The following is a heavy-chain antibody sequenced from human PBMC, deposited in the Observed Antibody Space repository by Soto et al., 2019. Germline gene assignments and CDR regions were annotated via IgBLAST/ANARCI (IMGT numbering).Heavy chain of an antibody. CDR2: IYYSGST. CDR3: ARDIGGGYDPGFDY. V-gene: IGHV4-59*01. Sequence: PSETLSLTCTVSGGSISSYYWSWIRQPPGKGLEWIGYIYYSGSTNYNPSLKSRVTISVDTSKNQFSLKLSSVTAADTAVYYCARDIGGGYDPGFDYWGQGTLVTVS. J-gene: IGHJ4*02. D-gene: IGHD5-12*01. CDR1: GGSISSYY.